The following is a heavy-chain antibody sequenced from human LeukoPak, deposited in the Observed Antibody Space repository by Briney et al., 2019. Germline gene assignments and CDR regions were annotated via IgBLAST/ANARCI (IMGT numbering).Heavy chain of an antibody. J-gene: IGHJ4*02. CDR2: INHSGST. D-gene: IGHD3-22*01. CDR1: GGSISSSSYY. V-gene: IGHV4-39*07. CDR3: ARFFWSESSEYKSLGLDY. Sequence: SETLSLTCTVSGGSISSSSYYWGWIRQPPGKGLEWIGEINHSGSTNYNPSLKSRVIISVDTSKNQFSLMLSSVTAADTAVYYCARFFWSESSEYKSLGLDYWGQGTLVTVSS.